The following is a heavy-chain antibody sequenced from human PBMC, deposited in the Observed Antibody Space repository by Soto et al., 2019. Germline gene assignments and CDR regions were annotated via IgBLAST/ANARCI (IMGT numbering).Heavy chain of an antibody. CDR3: ALHYGSGSNYYYYGMDV. Sequence: QVQLVQSGAEVKKPGSSVKVSCKASGGTFSSYAISWVRQAPGQGLEWMGGIIPIFGTADYAQKFQGRVTITSDESTSTAYMELSSLRSEDTAVYYCALHYGSGSNYYYYGMDVWGQGTTVTVSS. CDR1: GGTFSSYA. V-gene: IGHV1-69*05. CDR2: IIPIFGTA. D-gene: IGHD3-10*01. J-gene: IGHJ6*02.